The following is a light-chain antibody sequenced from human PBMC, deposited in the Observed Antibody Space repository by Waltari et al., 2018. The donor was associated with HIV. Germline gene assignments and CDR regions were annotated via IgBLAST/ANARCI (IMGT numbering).Light chain of an antibody. CDR1: SGSVSTNSY. CDR3: VLYMGSGVWV. J-gene: IGLJ3*02. Sequence: QTVVTQEPSFSVSPGGTVTLTCALSSGSVSTNSYPSWYQQTPGQAPRTLIYSTKTRSSGVPDRFSGSILGNKAALTITGAQADDESDYYCVLYMGSGVWVFGGGTKLTVL. V-gene: IGLV8-61*01. CDR2: STK.